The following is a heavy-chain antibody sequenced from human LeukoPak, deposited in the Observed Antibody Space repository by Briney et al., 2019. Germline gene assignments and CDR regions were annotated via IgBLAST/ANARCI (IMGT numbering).Heavy chain of an antibody. D-gene: IGHD3-10*01. J-gene: IGHJ4*02. CDR2: ISYDGSNK. V-gene: IGHV3-30*01. CDR3: VRGQGDNYYPHPGFDY. CDR1: GFTFSSYA. Sequence: GRSLRLSCAASGFTFSSYAMHWVRQAPGKGLEWVAVISYDGSNKYYADSVKGRFTISRDNSKNTLYLQMNSLRAEDTAVYYCVRGQGDNYYPHPGFDYWGQGTLVTASS.